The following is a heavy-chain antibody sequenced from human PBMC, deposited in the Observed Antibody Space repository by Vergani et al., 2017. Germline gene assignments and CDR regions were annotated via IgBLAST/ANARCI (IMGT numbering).Heavy chain of an antibody. V-gene: IGHV3-64D*06. CDR1: GFTFSSYA. Sequence: EVQLVESGGGLVQPGGSLRLSCSASGFTFSSYAMHWVRQAPGKGLEYVSAISSNGGSTYYADSVKGRFTISRDNSKNTLYLQMSSLRAEDTAVYYCVKEFYGSGSYLFCAFDIWGQGTMVTVSS. J-gene: IGHJ3*02. CDR2: ISSNGGST. CDR3: VKEFYGSGSYLFCAFDI. D-gene: IGHD3-10*01.